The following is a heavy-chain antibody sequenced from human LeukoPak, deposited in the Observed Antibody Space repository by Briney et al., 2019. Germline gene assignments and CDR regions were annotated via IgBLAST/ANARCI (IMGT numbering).Heavy chain of an antibody. CDR2: INHSGST. Sequence: SETLSLTCAVYGGSFSGYYWSWIRQPPGKGLEWIGEINHSGSTNYNPSLKSRVTISVDTSKNQFSLKLSSVTAADTAVYYCASTPIYDSSGYYHYFDYWGQGTLVTVSS. CDR1: GGSFSGYY. D-gene: IGHD3-22*01. J-gene: IGHJ4*02. CDR3: ASTPIYDSSGYYHYFDY. V-gene: IGHV4-34*01.